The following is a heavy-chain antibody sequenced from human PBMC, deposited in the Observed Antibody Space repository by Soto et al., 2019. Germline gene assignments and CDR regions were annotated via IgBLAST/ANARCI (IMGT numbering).Heavy chain of an antibody. D-gene: IGHD2-8*02. V-gene: IGHV4-31*03. CDR2: IYYSGST. J-gene: IGHJ4*02. CDR1: GGSISSGGYY. CDR3: ARAAPLVVHFDY. Sequence: SETLSLTCTVSGGSISSGGYYWSWIRQHPGKGLEWIGYIYYSGSTYYNPSLKSRVTISVDTSKNQFSLKLSSVTAADTAVYYCARAAPLVVHFDYWGQGTLVTGSS.